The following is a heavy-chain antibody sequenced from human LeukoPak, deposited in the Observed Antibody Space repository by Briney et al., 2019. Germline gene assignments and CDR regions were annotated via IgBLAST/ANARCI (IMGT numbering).Heavy chain of an antibody. Sequence: PGGSLRLSCAASGFTFSSYEMNWVRQAPGKGLEWVSYISSSGSTIYYADSVKGRFTISRDNAKNSLYLQMNSLRAEDTAVYYCVPMECGGDCYQDEAFDIWGQGTMVTVSS. D-gene: IGHD2-21*02. CDR2: ISSSGSTI. J-gene: IGHJ3*02. CDR3: VPMECGGDCYQDEAFDI. V-gene: IGHV3-48*03. CDR1: GFTFSSYE.